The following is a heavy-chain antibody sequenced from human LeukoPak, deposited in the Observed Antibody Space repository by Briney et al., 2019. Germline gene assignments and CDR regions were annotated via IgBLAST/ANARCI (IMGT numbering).Heavy chain of an antibody. CDR3: AKRSLGSGSYVFDY. V-gene: IGHV3-30*02. J-gene: IGHJ4*02. CDR1: GFTFSNYG. Sequence: GGSLRLSCAASGFTFSNYGMNWVRQAPGKGLEWVAFIRDDGSNKYYADSVKGRFTISRDNPKNPLYLQRNGLRTEDTAVYYCAKRSLGSGSYVFDYWGQGTPVTASS. CDR2: IRDDGSNK. D-gene: IGHD3-10*01.